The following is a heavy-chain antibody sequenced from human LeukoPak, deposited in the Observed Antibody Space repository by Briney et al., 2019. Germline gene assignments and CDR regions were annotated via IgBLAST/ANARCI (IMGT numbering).Heavy chain of an antibody. D-gene: IGHD3-10*01. CDR1: GGSISSYY. J-gene: IGHJ5*02. CDR2: IYYSGST. Sequence: SETLSLTCTVSGGSISSYYWSWIRQPPGTGLEWIGYIYYSGSTNYNPSLKSRVTISVDTSKNQFSLKLSSVTAADTAVYYCARDSSSGLGFDPWGQGTLVTVSS. V-gene: IGHV4-59*01. CDR3: ARDSSSGLGFDP.